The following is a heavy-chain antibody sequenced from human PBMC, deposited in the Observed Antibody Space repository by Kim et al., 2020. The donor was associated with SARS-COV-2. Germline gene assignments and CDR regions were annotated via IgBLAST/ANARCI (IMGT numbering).Heavy chain of an antibody. J-gene: IGHJ4*02. CDR2: INLDGSSV. CDR3: ARDLSYYGDAFDY. Sequence: GGSLRLSCTASGFTFSTYWMHWVRQAPGQGLVWVSRINLDGSSVAYADSVKGRFTMSRDNTGSTLYLQMNSLRAEDTAVYYCARDLSYYGDAFDYWGQGT. CDR1: GFTFSTYW. D-gene: IGHD4-17*01. V-gene: IGHV3-74*01.